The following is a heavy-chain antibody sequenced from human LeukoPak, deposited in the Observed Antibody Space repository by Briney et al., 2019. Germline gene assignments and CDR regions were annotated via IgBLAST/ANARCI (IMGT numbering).Heavy chain of an antibody. D-gene: IGHD3-16*01. CDR2: ISSSGSTI. CDR3: ARGGYLITFGGVDY. CDR1: GFTFSSYE. V-gene: IGHV3-48*03. Sequence: QSGGSLRLSCAASGFTFSSYEMNWVRQAPGKGLEWVSYISSSGSTIYDADSVKGRFTISRDDAKNSLYLQMNSLRAEDTAVYYCARGGYLITFGGVDYWGQGTLVTVSS. J-gene: IGHJ4*02.